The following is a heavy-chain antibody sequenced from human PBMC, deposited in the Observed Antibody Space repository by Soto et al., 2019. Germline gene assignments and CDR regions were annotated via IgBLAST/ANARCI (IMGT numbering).Heavy chain of an antibody. V-gene: IGHV5-51*01. CDR1: AYSFTSYW. Sequence: GESLKISCKGSAYSFTSYWLGWVRHMPGKGLEWMGIIYVGDSDTRYSPSFQGQVTISADKSISTAYLQWSSLKASDTAMYYCARGEYYYDSGGYYFNYWGQGTLVTVSS. CDR3: ARGEYYYDSGGYYFNY. J-gene: IGHJ4*02. D-gene: IGHD3-22*01. CDR2: IYVGDSDT.